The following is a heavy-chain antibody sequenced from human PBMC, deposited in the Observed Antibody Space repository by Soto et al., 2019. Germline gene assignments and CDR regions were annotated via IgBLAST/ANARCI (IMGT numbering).Heavy chain of an antibody. Sequence: GGSLRLSCAASGVTFSSYAMSWVRQAPGKGLEWVSAISGSGGSTYYADSVKGRCTISRDNSKNTLYLQMNSLRAEDTAVYYCAKVSPVAVAGTMAIDYWGQRTLVTVSA. D-gene: IGHD6-19*01. J-gene: IGHJ4*02. CDR1: GVTFSSYA. CDR2: ISGSGGST. V-gene: IGHV3-23*01. CDR3: AKVSPVAVAGTMAIDY.